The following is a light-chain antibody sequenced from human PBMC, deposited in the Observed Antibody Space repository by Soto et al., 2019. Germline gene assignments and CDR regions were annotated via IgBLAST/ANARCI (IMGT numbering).Light chain of an antibody. V-gene: IGLV2-14*01. CDR1: SSDVGGYNY. CDR3: SSYTSSSTLV. J-gene: IGLJ1*01. CDR2: DVS. Sequence: QSVLTQPASVSRSPGQSITISCTGTSSDVGGYNYVPWYQQHPGKAPKLMIYDVSNRPSGVSNRFSGSKSGNTASLTISGLQAEDEADYYCSSYTSSSTLVFGTGTKVTVL.